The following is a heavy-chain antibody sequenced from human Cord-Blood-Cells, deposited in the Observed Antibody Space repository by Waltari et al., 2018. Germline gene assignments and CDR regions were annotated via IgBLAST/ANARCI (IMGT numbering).Heavy chain of an antibody. J-gene: IGHJ4*02. Sequence: TCAVYGGSFSGYYWSWIRQPPGKGLEWIGEINHSGSTNYNPSLKSRVTISVDTSKNQFSLKLSSVTAADTAVYYCARVEGYYFDYWGQGTLVTVSS. D-gene: IGHD3-22*01. CDR1: GGSFSGYY. V-gene: IGHV4-34*01. CDR3: ARVEGYYFDY. CDR2: INHSGST.